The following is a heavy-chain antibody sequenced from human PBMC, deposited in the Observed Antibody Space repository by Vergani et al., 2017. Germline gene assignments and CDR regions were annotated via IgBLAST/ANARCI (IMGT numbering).Heavy chain of an antibody. Sequence: QVRLQESGPGLVKPSETLSLTCSVSGGSMSGYYWSWIRQPAGKGLEWIGRIYMNGNTNYNPSLKSRVAVSVDTSKNQFSLKLTSVTAADTAIYYCARMTHCSGTTCPGAFDLWGQGTMVTVSA. CDR2: IYMNGNT. J-gene: IGHJ3*01. CDR1: GGSMSGYY. CDR3: ARMTHCSGTTCPGAFDL. D-gene: IGHD2-2*01. V-gene: IGHV4-4*07.